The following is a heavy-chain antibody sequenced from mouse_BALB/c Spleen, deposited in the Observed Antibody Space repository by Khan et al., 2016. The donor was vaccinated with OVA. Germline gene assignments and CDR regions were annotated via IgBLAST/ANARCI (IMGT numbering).Heavy chain of an antibody. CDR3: ARGFYGIPFAY. CDR2: ISDGGSYT. V-gene: IGHV5-4*02. D-gene: IGHD2-1*01. CDR1: GFTFSDYY. J-gene: IGHJ3*01. Sequence: ELVESGGGLVKPGGSLKLSCAASGFTFSDYYMYWVRQTPEKRLEWVATISDGGSYTYYLDSVKGRFTISRDDAKNNLYLQMNSLKSEDTAMXYCARGFYGIPFAYSGQGTLVTVSA.